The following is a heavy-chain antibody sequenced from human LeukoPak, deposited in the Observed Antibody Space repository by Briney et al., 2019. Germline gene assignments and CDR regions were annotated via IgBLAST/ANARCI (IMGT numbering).Heavy chain of an antibody. D-gene: IGHD6-19*01. J-gene: IGHJ4*02. CDR2: ISHSGST. V-gene: IGHV4-59*12. CDR1: GGSISNYY. CDR3: ARVTAVAGTNY. Sequence: SETLSLTCTVSGGSISNYYWSWIQQPPGKGLEWIGYISHSGSTNYSPSLKSRVTISLDTSKNQFSLKLSSVTAADTAVYYCARVTAVAGTNYWGQGTLVTVSS.